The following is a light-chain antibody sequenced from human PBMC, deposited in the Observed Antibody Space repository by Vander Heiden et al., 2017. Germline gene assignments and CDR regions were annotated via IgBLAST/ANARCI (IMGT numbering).Light chain of an antibody. CDR2: GAS. CDR3: QQHKNWPPLT. Sequence: EIVMTQSPATLSVSPGERATLSSRASQGVSSNLAWYQQKPGQAPRRLIYGASTRATGITARFSGSGDGTEFTITISSRQSEDFAVYYCQQHKNWPPLTFGGGTKVEIK. J-gene: IGKJ4*01. CDR1: QGVSSN. V-gene: IGKV3-15*01.